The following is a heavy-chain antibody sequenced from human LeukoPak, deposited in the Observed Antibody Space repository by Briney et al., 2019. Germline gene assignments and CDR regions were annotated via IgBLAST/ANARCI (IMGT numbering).Heavy chain of an antibody. D-gene: IGHD1-14*01. Sequence: SETLSLTCTVSGGSISSGGYYWSWIRQHPGKGLEWIGYIYYSGSTYYNPSLKSRVTISVDTSKNQFSLKLSSVTAADTAVSYCARDPPAGWFDPWGQGTLVTVSS. V-gene: IGHV4-31*03. CDR3: ARDPPAGWFDP. CDR1: GGSISSGGYY. J-gene: IGHJ5*02. CDR2: IYYSGST.